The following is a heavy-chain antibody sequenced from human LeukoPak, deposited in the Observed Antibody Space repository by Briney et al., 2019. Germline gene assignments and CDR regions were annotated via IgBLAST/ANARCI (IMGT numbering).Heavy chain of an antibody. D-gene: IGHD1-7*01. CDR3: AQLPRS. V-gene: IGHV3-66*02. J-gene: IGHJ5*02. Sequence: GGSLRLSWAVSGFIVSSHYMTWVRQAPGKGLEWVSVIYRDGSTYYADSVQGRFTISRDNLKNTLYLQMDSLRIEDTAAYYCAQLPRSWGQGTLVTVSS. CDR1: GFIVSSHY. CDR2: IYRDGST.